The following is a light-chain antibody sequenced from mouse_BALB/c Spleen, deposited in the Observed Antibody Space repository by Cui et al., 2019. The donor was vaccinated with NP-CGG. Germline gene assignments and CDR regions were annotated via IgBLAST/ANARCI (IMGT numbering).Light chain of an antibody. Sequence: QAVVTKETAPTTSPGETVTLTCRSSTGAVTTSNYANWVQEKPDHLFTGLIGGTKNRVPGVPARFSGSLIGDKAALTITGTQTEDEAIYFCALWYSNHWVFGGGTKLTVL. V-gene: IGLV1*01. CDR1: TGAVTTSNY. J-gene: IGLJ1*01. CDR3: ALWYSNHWV. CDR2: GTK.